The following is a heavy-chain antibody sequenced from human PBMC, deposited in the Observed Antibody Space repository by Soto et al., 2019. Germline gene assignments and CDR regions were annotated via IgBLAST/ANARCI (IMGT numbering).Heavy chain of an antibody. CDR3: ASTPGYSYEYYYGMDV. CDR2: IDPSDSYT. CDR1: GYSFTSYW. Sequence: PGESLKISCKGSGYSFTSYWISWVRQMPGKGLEWMGRIDPSDSYTNYSPSFQGHVTISADKSISTAYLQWSSLKASDTAMYYCASTPGYSYEYYYGMDVWGQETTLTVSS. V-gene: IGHV5-10-1*01. D-gene: IGHD5-18*01. J-gene: IGHJ6*02.